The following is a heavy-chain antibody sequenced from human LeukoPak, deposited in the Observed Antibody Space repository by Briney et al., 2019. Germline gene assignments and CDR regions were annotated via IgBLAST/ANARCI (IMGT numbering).Heavy chain of an antibody. J-gene: IGHJ6*02. CDR1: GFTVSSNY. V-gene: IGHV3-53*01. CDR3: ARDLAEYGMDV. Sequence: PGGSLRLSCAASGFTVSSNYMSWVRQAPGKGLEWVSVIYSGGSTYYADSVKGRFTISRDNSKNTLYLQMNSLRAEDTAVYYCARDLAEYGMDVWGQGTTVTVSS. D-gene: IGHD6-13*01. CDR2: IYSGGST.